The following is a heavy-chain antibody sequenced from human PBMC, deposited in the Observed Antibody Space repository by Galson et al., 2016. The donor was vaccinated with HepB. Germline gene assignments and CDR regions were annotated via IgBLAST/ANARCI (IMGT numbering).Heavy chain of an antibody. V-gene: IGHV1-8*02. CDR3: ARVEYASSTGATRFDY. J-gene: IGHJ4*02. CDR1: TFTSYD. D-gene: IGHD6-6*01. CDR2: MNPNSGNT. Sequence: TFTSYDIHWVRQATGQGLEWMGWMNPNSGNTGYAQKFQGRVTLTRSTSKSTVYMELSSLRSEDMAMYYCARVEYASSTGATRFDYWGQGTLVTVSS.